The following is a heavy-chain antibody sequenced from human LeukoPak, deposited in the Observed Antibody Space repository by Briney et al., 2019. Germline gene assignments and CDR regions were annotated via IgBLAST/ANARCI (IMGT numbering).Heavy chain of an antibody. Sequence: ASVKVSCKASGYTFTSYAMHWVRQAPGQRLEWMGWINAGNGNTKYSQKFQGRVTITKDTSASTAYMELGSLRSEDTAVYYCARIESSGWYGPLGYGMDVWGQGTTVTVSS. D-gene: IGHD6-19*01. CDR1: GYTFTSYA. V-gene: IGHV1-3*01. CDR2: INAGNGNT. J-gene: IGHJ6*02. CDR3: ARIESSGWYGPLGYGMDV.